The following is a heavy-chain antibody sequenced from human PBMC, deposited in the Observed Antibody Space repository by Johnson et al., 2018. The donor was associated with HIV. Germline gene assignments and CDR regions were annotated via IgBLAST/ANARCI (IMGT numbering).Heavy chain of an antibody. J-gene: IGHJ3*02. CDR3: AREGLLIAAAGAFDI. D-gene: IGHD6-13*01. CDR1: GFTVSSNY. V-gene: IGHV3-66*02. CDR2: SWNSGSI. Sequence: EVQLLESGGGVVQPGRSLRLSCAASGFTVSSNYMSWVRQAPGKGLEWVSGISWNSGSIGYADSVKGRFTISRDNSKNTLHLQMNSLRAEDTAVYYCAREGLLIAAAGAFDIWGQGTMVTVSS.